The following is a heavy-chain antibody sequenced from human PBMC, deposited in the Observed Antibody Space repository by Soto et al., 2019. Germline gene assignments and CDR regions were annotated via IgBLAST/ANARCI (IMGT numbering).Heavy chain of an antibody. CDR3: ARSFGWYAIDQ. CDR2: IHHSGST. Sequence: SETLSLTCAVSSASITSAGWGTWVRQPPGKGLEWIGDIHHSGSTNKNPSLKSRVTVSVDKSKNQFSLNLSSVTAADTAVYYCARSFGWYAIDQWGQGTLVTVS. J-gene: IGHJ4*02. V-gene: IGHV4-4*02. CDR1: SASITSAGW. D-gene: IGHD6-19*01.